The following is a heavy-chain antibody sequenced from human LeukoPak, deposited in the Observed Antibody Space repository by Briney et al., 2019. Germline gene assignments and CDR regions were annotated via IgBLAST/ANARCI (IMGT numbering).Heavy chain of an antibody. CDR1: GFTLSSNY. CDR3: ARDPHSSSWYYYFDY. J-gene: IGHJ4*02. CDR2: IYSGGST. V-gene: IGHV3-66*02. Sequence: GGSLRLSCAASGFTLSSNYMSWVRQAPGKGLEWVSVIYSGGSTYYTDSVKGRFTISRDNSKNTLYLQMNSLRAEDTAVYYCARDPHSSSWYYYFDYWGQGTLVTVSS. D-gene: IGHD6-13*01.